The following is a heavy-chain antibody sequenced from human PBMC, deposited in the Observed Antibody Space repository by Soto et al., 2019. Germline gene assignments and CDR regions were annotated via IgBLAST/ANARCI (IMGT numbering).Heavy chain of an antibody. CDR3: ARDIITVIGGEIYYYFGMDV. CDR1: GGAFREYY. Sequence: SETLSLTCAVNGGAFREYYWSWLRQPPGKGLEWIGEINQSGTTHYNPSLKRRINISIDTSKNQFSLNLTSVTAADTATYYCARDIITVIGGEIYYYFGMDVWGQGTTVTVSS. D-gene: IGHD3-16*01. V-gene: IGHV4-34*01. CDR2: INQSGTT. J-gene: IGHJ6*02.